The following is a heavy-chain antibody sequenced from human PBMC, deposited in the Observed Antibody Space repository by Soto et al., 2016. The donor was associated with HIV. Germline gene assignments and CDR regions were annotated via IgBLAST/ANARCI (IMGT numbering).Heavy chain of an antibody. CDR3: ARGRGYSYGLPYYFDY. CDR2: IYSGGST. J-gene: IGHJ4*02. CDR1: GFTVSSNY. Sequence: EVQLVESGGGLVQPGGSLRLSCAASGFTVSSNYMSWVRQAPGKGLEWVSVIYSGGSTYYADSVKGRFTISRDNSKNTLYLQMNSLRAEDTAVYYCARGRGYSYGLPYYFDYWGQGTLVTVSS. D-gene: IGHD5-18*01. V-gene: IGHV3-66*01.